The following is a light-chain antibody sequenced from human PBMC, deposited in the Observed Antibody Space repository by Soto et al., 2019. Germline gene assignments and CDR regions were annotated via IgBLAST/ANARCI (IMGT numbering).Light chain of an antibody. CDR2: SDN. V-gene: IGLV1-44*01. CDR1: SSNIGSNT. Sequence: QSALTQPPSASGTPGQRVTISCSGSSSNIGSNTINWYQQLPGTAPKLLIYSDNQRPSGVPDRFSGSKSGTSASLALSGLQSEDEADYYCAAWDDSLNGWVFGGGTKVTVL. CDR3: AAWDDSLNGWV. J-gene: IGLJ3*02.